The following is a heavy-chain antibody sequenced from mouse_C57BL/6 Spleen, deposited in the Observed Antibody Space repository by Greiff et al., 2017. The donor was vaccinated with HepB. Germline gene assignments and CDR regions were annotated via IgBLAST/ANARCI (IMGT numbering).Heavy chain of an antibody. CDR2: IDPANGNT. J-gene: IGHJ2*01. Sequence: VQLQQSVAELVRPGASVKLSCTASGFNIKNTYMHWVKQRPEQGLEWIGRIDPANGNTKYAPKFQGKANIPADTSSNTAYLQLSSLTSEDTAIYYCGRGGTTARVYFDYWGQGTTLTVSS. CDR1: GFNIKNTY. CDR3: GRGGTTARVYFDY. D-gene: IGHD1-2*01. V-gene: IGHV14-3*01.